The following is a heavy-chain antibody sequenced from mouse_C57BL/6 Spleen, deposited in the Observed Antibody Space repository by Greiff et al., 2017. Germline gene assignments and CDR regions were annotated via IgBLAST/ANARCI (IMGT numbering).Heavy chain of an antibody. CDR1: GFSLTSYG. CDR2: IWSDGST. CDR3: ARQGYYAMGY. Sequence: VKLVESGPGLVAPSQSLSISCTVSGFSLTSYGVHWVRQPPGKGLEWLVVIWSDGSTTYYSALKSRLSISKDNSKSQVFLKISSLQTDDTAMYYCARQGYYAMGYWGHGASVTVSS. V-gene: IGHV2-6-1*01. D-gene: IGHD3-1*01. J-gene: IGHJ4*01.